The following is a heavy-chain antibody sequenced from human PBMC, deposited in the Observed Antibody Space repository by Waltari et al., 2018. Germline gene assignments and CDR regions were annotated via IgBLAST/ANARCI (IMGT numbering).Heavy chain of an antibody. CDR2: SSYVGST. D-gene: IGHD3-10*01. CDR1: GESISSGSYS. CDR3: ARRSSYRGRLDT. J-gene: IGHJ5*02. V-gene: IGHV4-39*01. Sequence: QLQMQESGPGLAKPSETLSLTCTVSGESISSGSYSWGWIRQPPGQGLEWIGNSSYVGSTYNPSLKSRVIMSVDTSNNQFSRKLTEVTAADTAVYYCARRSSYRGRLDTWGQGTLVTVSS.